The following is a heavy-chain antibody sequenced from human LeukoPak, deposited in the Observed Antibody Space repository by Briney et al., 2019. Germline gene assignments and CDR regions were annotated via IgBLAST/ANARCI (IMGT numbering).Heavy chain of an antibody. CDR1: GFTFSNFG. J-gene: IGHJ4*02. CDR3: VGDPTTNRFQYFHY. CDR2: MDRHTDI. Sequence: PGGSLRLFCIASGFTFSNFGINWVRQAPGKGLEWVSCMDRHTDIYYADSVKGRFTISRDNAKNSVYLQMNSLTVEDTAVYYCVGDPTTNRFQYFHYWGQGALVTVSS. D-gene: IGHD1-14*01. V-gene: IGHV3-21*01.